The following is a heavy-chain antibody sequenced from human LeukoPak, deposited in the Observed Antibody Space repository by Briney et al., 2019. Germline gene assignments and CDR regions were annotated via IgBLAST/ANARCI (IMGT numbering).Heavy chain of an antibody. D-gene: IGHD6-6*01. CDR2: IIPIFGTA. V-gene: IGHV1-69*05. J-gene: IGHJ5*02. CDR3: ARGESIAAHFNWFDP. CDR1: GGTFSSYA. Sequence: ASVKVSCKASGGTFSSYAISWVRQAPGQGLEWMGGIIPIFGTANYAQKFQGRVTITTDESTSTAYMELSSLRSEDTAVYYCARGESIAAHFNWFDPWGQGTLVTVSS.